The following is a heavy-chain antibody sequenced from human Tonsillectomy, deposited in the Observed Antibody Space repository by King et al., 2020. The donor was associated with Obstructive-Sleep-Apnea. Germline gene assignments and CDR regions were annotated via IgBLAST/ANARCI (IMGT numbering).Heavy chain of an antibody. V-gene: IGHV4-39*07. J-gene: IGHJ5*02. CDR1: GGSINSSNDY. D-gene: IGHD6-13*01. CDR3: ARDHPPLVRSLNEEGWFDP. CDR2: IYYSGST. Sequence: QLQESGPGLVKPSGTLSLTCTVSGGSINSSNDYWGWIRQPPGKGLEWIGSIYYSGSTSYNPSLKSRVTISVDTSKNQFSLRLSSVTAADTAMYYCARDHPPLVRSLNEEGWFDPWGQGTLVTVSS.